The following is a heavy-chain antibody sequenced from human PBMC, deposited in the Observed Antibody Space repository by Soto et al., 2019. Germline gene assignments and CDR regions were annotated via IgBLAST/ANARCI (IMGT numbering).Heavy chain of an antibody. J-gene: IGHJ4*02. Sequence: EVHLLESGGGLVQPGWSLRLSCAASGFTFSSYAMSWVRQAPGKGLEWVSSFSRTGDNTYHADSVKGRFTISRDTSKNTRFLQMNSLRADDTALYYCAKAVLGTTFVFDSWGQGTLVTVSS. V-gene: IGHV3-23*01. D-gene: IGHD1-26*01. CDR3: AKAVLGTTFVFDS. CDR2: FSRTGDNT. CDR1: GFTFSSYA.